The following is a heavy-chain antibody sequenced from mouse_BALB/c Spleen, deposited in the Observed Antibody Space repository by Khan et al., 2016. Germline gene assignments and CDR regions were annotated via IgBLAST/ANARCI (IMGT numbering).Heavy chain of an antibody. D-gene: IGHD2-4*01. J-gene: IGHJ2*01. Sequence: EVQLQESGPGLVKPSQSLSLTCTVTGYSITSDYAWNWIRQFPGNKLEWMGYISYSGSTSYNPSLKSRISITRDTSKNQFFLPLNSVATEDTATYYCARYYYDRGYFDYWGQGTTLTVSS. CDR3: ARYYYDRGYFDY. CDR2: ISYSGST. CDR1: GYSITSDYA. V-gene: IGHV3-2*02.